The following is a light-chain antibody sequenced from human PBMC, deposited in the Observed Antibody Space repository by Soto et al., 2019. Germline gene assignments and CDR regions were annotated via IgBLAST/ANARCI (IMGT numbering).Light chain of an antibody. CDR1: QNVNSN. J-gene: IGKJ1*01. CDR2: GAS. CDR3: QQYNNWPWT. Sequence: EILITQSPATLSVSPGERATLSCRASQNVNSNLAWYQQTPGQAPRHHIYGASTRDTGIPARFSGSGSGTEFTLTISRLQSEDVEMYYCQQYNNWPWTFGQGTKVDIK. V-gene: IGKV3-15*01.